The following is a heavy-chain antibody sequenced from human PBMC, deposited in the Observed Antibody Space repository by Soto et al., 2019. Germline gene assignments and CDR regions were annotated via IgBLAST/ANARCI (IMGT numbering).Heavy chain of an antibody. Sequence: QVQLVQSGAEVKKPGASVKVSCKASGYTFTRSGISWVRQAPGQGPEWMGWISSYNGDTNYAQTFPGRVTMTTDTSTSTAYMELRSLRSDDTAVYYCAREGVAPYYYAGIDLWGQGTPVTVSS. V-gene: IGHV1-18*01. CDR2: ISSYNGDT. CDR1: GYTFTRSG. CDR3: AREGVAPYYYAGIDL. J-gene: IGHJ6*02. D-gene: IGHD5-12*01.